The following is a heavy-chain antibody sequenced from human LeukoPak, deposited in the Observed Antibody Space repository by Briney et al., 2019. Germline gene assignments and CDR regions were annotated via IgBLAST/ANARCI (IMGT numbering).Heavy chain of an antibody. CDR1: GFTFSSYA. V-gene: IGHV3-23*01. J-gene: IGHJ6*02. CDR3: ARTLVTISGVVRQYYYAMDV. D-gene: IGHD3-3*01. Sequence: GGSLRLSCAASGFTFSSYAMTWVRQAPGKGLEWVSGISGSGVNTYYGDSVKGRFTISRDNSKNTVYLQMNSLRAGDTAVYYCARTLVTISGVVRQYYYAMDVWGQGTTVTVSS. CDR2: ISGSGVNT.